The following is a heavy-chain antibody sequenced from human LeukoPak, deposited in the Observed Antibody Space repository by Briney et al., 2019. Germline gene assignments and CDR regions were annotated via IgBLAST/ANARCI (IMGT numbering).Heavy chain of an antibody. V-gene: IGHV4-30-2*01. CDR2: IYHSRST. D-gene: IGHD1-1*01. CDR1: GGSISSGGYY. CDR3: AREKQLLRGDAFDI. J-gene: IGHJ3*02. Sequence: SQTLSLNCTVSGGSISSGGYYWSWIGQPPGKALAWIGYIYHSRSTYYNPSLKSRVTISVDRSKNQFSLKLSSVTAADTAVYYCAREKQLLRGDAFDIRGQGTMVTVSS.